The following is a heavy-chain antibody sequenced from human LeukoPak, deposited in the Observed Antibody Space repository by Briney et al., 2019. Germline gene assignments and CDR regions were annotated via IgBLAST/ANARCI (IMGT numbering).Heavy chain of an antibody. D-gene: IGHD3-3*01. CDR2: INPKSGGT. J-gene: IGHJ5*02. V-gene: IGHV1-2*02. CDR3: ARNGVADNWFDP. CDR1: GYTFTNYY. Sequence: GASVKVSCKASGYTFTNYYIHWVRQAPGQGLEWMGWINPKSGGTNYAQKFQGRVTMTRDTSISTAYMELSSLTSDDTAVYYCARNGVADNWFDPWGQGTLVTVSS.